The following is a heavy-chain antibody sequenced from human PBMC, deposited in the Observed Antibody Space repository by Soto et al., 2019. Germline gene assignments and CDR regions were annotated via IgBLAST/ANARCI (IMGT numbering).Heavy chain of an antibody. V-gene: IGHV5-51*01. CDR3: ARTSAGGKYYYGMDV. Sequence: GESLKISCKGSGYSFTSYWIGWVRQMPGKGLEWMGIIYPGDSDTRYSPSFQGQVTISADKSISTAYLQWSSLKASDTAMFYCARTSAGGKYYYGMDVWGQGTTVTVSS. D-gene: IGHD6-13*01. CDR2: IYPGDSDT. J-gene: IGHJ6*02. CDR1: GYSFTSYW.